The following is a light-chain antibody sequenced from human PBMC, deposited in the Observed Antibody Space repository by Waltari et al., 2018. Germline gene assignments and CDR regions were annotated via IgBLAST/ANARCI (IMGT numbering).Light chain of an antibody. V-gene: IGKV3-20*01. CDR2: GAS. CDR1: QSVSSNY. J-gene: IGKJ1*01. Sequence: EIVLTQSPGTLSLSPGERATLSCRSSQSVSSNYLAWYQQKPGQAPRLLIYGASSRATGISDRFSGSGSGTDFTLTISRLEAEDFAVYYCQQYVYSPRTFGQGTKVEIK. CDR3: QQYVYSPRT.